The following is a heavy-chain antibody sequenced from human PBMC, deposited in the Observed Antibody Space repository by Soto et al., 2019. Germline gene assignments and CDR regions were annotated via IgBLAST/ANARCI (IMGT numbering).Heavy chain of an antibody. Sequence: SETLSLTCTVSGGSISSGGYYWSWIRQHPGKGLEWIGYIYYSGSTYYNPSLKSRVTISVDTSKNQFSLKLSSVTAADTAVYYCAREDSYDSARAFDIWGQGSMVTVSS. J-gene: IGHJ3*02. CDR3: AREDSYDSARAFDI. CDR2: IYYSGST. CDR1: GGSISSGGYY. D-gene: IGHD5-18*01. V-gene: IGHV4-31*03.